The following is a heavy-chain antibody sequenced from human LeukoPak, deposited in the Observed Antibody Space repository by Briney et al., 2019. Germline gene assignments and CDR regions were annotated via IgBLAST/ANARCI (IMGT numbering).Heavy chain of an antibody. Sequence: PGGSLRLSCAASGFIFSKAWMSWVRQAPGKGLEWVGRIKSKTDGGTTDYAAPVKGRFTISRDDSKNTLYLQTNSLKTEDTAVYYCTTDQYDILTGYYMGYFDYWGQGTLVTVSS. CDR2: IKSKTDGGTT. CDR1: GFIFSKAW. J-gene: IGHJ4*02. V-gene: IGHV3-15*01. D-gene: IGHD3-9*01. CDR3: TTDQYDILTGYYMGYFDY.